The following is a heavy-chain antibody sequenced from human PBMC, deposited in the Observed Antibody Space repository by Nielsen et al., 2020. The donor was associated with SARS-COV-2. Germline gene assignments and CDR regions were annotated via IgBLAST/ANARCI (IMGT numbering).Heavy chain of an antibody. Sequence: ASVKVSCKASGYTFTGYYMHWVRQAPGQGLEWMGRINPNSGGTNYAQKFQGRVTMTRDTSISTAYMKLSRLRSDDTAVYYCARGAGVLLWFGSKGGMDVWGQGTTVTVSS. D-gene: IGHD3-10*01. CDR1: GYTFTGYY. CDR2: INPNSGGT. CDR3: ARGAGVLLWFGSKGGMDV. V-gene: IGHV1-2*06. J-gene: IGHJ6*02.